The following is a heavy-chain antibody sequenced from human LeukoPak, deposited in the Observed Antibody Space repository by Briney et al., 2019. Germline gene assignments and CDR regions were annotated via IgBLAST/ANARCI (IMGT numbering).Heavy chain of an antibody. V-gene: IGHV4-39*07. D-gene: IGHD1-26*01. CDR3: ARVERSGSYGTDY. CDR2: IYYSGST. CDR1: GDSISSNSDY. J-gene: IGHJ4*02. Sequence: PSETLSLTCSVSGDSISSNSDYWGWIRQPPGKGLEWIGSIYYSGSTYYNPSLKSRVTISVDTSKNQFSLKLSSVTAADTAVYYCARVERSGSYGTDYWGQGTLVTVSS.